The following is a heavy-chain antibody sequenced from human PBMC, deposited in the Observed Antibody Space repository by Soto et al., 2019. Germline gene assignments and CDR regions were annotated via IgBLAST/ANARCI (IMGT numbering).Heavy chain of an antibody. CDR3: ARDTAARGYYYYYGMDV. D-gene: IGHD6-6*01. CDR1: GYTFTSYG. CDR2: ISAYNGNT. Sequence: QVQLVQSGAEVKKPGASVKVSCKASGYTFTSYGISWVRQAPGQGLEWMGWISAYNGNTNYAQKLQGRVTMTTDTSTSTAYMELRSLRSDDTAVYYCARDTAARGYYYYYGMDVWGQGTTVTVSS. V-gene: IGHV1-18*01. J-gene: IGHJ6*02.